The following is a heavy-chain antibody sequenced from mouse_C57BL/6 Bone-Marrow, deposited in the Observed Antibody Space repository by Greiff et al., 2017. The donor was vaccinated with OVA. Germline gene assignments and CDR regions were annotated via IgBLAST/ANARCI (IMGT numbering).Heavy chain of an antibody. D-gene: IGHD1-1*01. Sequence: QVQLQQSGAELARPGASVKMSCKASGYTFTSYTMHWVKQRPGQGLEWIGYINPSSGYTKYNQKFKDKATLTADKSSSTAYTQLSSLTSEDSAVYYCARCYYGSSLFDYWGQGTTLTVSS. J-gene: IGHJ2*01. CDR2: INPSSGYT. CDR1: GYTFTSYT. CDR3: ARCYYGSSLFDY. V-gene: IGHV1-4*01.